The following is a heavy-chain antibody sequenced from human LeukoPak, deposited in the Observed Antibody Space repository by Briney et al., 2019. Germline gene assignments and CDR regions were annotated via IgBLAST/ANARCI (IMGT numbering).Heavy chain of an antibody. D-gene: IGHD3-16*02. CDR3: ARHVPLGYYDYVWGSYRLSYFDY. J-gene: IGHJ4*02. CDR1: GGSFSGYY. CDR2: INHSGST. Sequence: PSETLSLTCAVYGGSFSGYYWSWIRQPPGKGLEWIGEINHSGSTNYNPSLKSRVTISVDTSKNQFSLKLSSVTAADTAVYYCARHVPLGYYDYVWGSYRLSYFDYWGQGTLVTVSS. V-gene: IGHV4-34*01.